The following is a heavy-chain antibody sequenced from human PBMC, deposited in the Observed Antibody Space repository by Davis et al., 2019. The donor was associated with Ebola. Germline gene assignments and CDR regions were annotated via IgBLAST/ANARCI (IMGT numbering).Heavy chain of an antibody. CDR3: THTDSIAAQDY. CDR1: GFTFSGSA. D-gene: IGHD6-6*01. Sequence: GESLKISCAASGFTFSGSAMHWVRQASGKGLEWVGRIRSKANSYAASVKGRFTISRDDSKNTAYLQMNSLKTEDTAVYYCTHTDSIAAQDYWGQGTLVTVSS. J-gene: IGHJ4*02. CDR2: IRSKANS. V-gene: IGHV3-73*01.